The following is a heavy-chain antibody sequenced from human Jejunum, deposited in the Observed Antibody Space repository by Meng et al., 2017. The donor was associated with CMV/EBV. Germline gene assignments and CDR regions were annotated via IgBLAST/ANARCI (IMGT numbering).Heavy chain of an antibody. V-gene: IGHV4-30-4*01. CDR3: AREGTNSYYFDY. D-gene: IGHD1-14*01. Sequence: CGVAGDSSSSGDYYWSWSRQPPGKGLEWIGYIYESGSTSYNPSLESRVTISVDTSKNQFSLKVMSVTAADTAVYYCAREGTNSYYFDYWGQGTLVTVSS. CDR2: IYESGST. J-gene: IGHJ4*02. CDR1: GDSSSSGDYY.